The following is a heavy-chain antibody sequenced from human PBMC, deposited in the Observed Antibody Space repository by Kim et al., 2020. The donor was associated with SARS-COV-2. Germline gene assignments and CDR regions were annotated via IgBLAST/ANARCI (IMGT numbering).Heavy chain of an antibody. CDR3: ARAERTTSPFDY. V-gene: IGHV1-3*01. Sequence: ASVKVSCKASGYTFTSYAMHWVRQAPGQRLEWMGWINAGNGNTKYSQKFQGRVTITRDTSASTAYMELSSLRSEDTAVYYCARAERTTSPFDYWGQGTLVTVSS. CDR1: GYTFTSYA. J-gene: IGHJ4*02. D-gene: IGHD4-17*01. CDR2: INAGNGNT.